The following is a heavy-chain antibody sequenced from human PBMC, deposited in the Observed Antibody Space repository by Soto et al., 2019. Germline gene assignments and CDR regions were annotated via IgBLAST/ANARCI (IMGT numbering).Heavy chain of an antibody. CDR2: IKSKTDGGTT. CDR1: GFTFSNAW. Sequence: EVQLVESGGGLVKPGGSLRLSCAASGFTFSNAWMNWVRQAPGKGLEWVGRIKSKTDGGTTDYAAPVKGRFTISRDDSKNTLYLQMNSLTTEDTAVYYCTTEEVQGYGMDVWGQGTTVTVSS. D-gene: IGHD3-10*01. V-gene: IGHV3-15*07. CDR3: TTEEVQGYGMDV. J-gene: IGHJ6*02.